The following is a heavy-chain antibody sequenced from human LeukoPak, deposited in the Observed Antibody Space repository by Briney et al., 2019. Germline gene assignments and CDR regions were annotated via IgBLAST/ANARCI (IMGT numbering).Heavy chain of an antibody. CDR1: GFTFSSYG. D-gene: IGHD6-19*01. CDR2: IRYDGSNK. J-gene: IGHJ4*02. Sequence: GGSLRLSCAASGFTFSSYGMHWVRQAPGKGLEWVAFIRYDGSNKYYADSVKGRFTISRDNSKNTLYLQMNSLRAEDTAVYYCARGARHSSGWWKYDYWGQGTLVTVSS. CDR3: ARGARHSSGWWKYDY. V-gene: IGHV3-30*02.